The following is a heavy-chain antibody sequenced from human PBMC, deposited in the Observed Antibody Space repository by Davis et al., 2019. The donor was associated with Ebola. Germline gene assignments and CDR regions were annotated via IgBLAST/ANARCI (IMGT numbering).Heavy chain of an antibody. CDR3: ARDNPASDVGGP. D-gene: IGHD4-23*01. CDR1: GFTFSSYS. CDR2: ISSSSSYI. Sequence: GESLKISCAASGFTFSSYSMNWVRQAPGKGLEWVSSISSSSSYIYYADSVKGRFTISRDNAKNSLYLQMNSLRAEDTAVYYCARDNPASDVGGPWGQGTTVTVSS. J-gene: IGHJ6*02. V-gene: IGHV3-21*01.